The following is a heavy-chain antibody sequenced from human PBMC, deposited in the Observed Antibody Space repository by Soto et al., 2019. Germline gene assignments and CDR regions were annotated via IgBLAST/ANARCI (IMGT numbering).Heavy chain of an antibody. CDR2: ISYDGSNK. V-gene: IGHV3-30-3*01. Sequence: QVQLVESGGGVVQPGRSLRLSCAASGFTFSSYAMHWVRQAPGKGLEWVAVISYDGSNKYYADSVKGRFTISRDNSKNTLYLQMNSLRAEDTAVYYCAREHGGSGWTLNYWGQGALVTVSS. CDR3: AREHGGSGWTLNY. CDR1: GFTFSSYA. J-gene: IGHJ4*02. D-gene: IGHD6-19*01.